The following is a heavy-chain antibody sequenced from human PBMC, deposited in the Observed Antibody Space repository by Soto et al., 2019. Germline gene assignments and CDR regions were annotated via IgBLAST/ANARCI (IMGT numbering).Heavy chain of an antibody. CDR3: ARGGAGGYYGSGRTPNAFDI. Sequence: QAQLVESGGGVVQPGRSLRLSCAASGFTFSTYAVHWVRQAPGKGLEWVAVISYDGSNEYYADSVKGRFTISRDNSKNTLYLQMNSLRAEDTAVYYCARGGAGGYYGSGRTPNAFDIWGQGTMVTVSS. J-gene: IGHJ3*02. CDR2: ISYDGSNE. D-gene: IGHD3-10*01. CDR1: GFTFSTYA. V-gene: IGHV3-30-3*01.